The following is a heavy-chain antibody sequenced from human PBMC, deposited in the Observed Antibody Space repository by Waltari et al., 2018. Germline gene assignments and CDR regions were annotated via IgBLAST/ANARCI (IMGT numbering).Heavy chain of an antibody. V-gene: IGHV1-58*02. J-gene: IGHJ3*02. CDR3: AAVPAYYDYVWGSYRRDSGDYAFDI. CDR2: IVVGSGNT. D-gene: IGHD3-16*02. Sequence: QMQLVQSGPEVKKPGTSVKVSCKASGFTFTSSAMQWVRQARGQRLEWIGWIVVGSGNTNYAQTFQERVTITRDRATSTAYMELSSLRSEDTAVYYCAAVPAYYDYVWGSYRRDSGDYAFDIWGQGTMVTVSS. CDR1: GFTFTSSA.